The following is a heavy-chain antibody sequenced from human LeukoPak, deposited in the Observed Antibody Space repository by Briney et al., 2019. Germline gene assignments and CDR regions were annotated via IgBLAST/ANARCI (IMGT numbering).Heavy chain of an antibody. CDR3: AREIYVASTGDAFDI. Sequence: GASVKVSCKASGYNFFSDCITWLRQAPGQGLEWMGGIIPIFGTANYAQKFQGRVTITADESTSTAYMELSSLRSEDTAVYYCAREIYVASTGDAFDIWGQGTMVTVSS. CDR2: IIPIFGTA. J-gene: IGHJ3*02. CDR1: GYNFFSDC. D-gene: IGHD5-12*01. V-gene: IGHV1-69*13.